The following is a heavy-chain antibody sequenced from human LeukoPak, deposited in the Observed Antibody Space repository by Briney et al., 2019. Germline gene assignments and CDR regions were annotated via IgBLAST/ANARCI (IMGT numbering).Heavy chain of an antibody. D-gene: IGHD3-10*01. J-gene: IGHJ4*02. CDR1: GGSISSYY. CDR3: ARDPTYYYGSN. V-gene: IGHV4-59*12. CDR2: IYYSGST. Sequence: PSETLSLTCTVSGGSISSYYWSWIRQPPGKGLEWIGYIYYSGSTNYNPSLKSRVTISVDKSKNHFSLKLSSVTAADTAVYYCARDPTYYYGSNWGQGTLVTVSS.